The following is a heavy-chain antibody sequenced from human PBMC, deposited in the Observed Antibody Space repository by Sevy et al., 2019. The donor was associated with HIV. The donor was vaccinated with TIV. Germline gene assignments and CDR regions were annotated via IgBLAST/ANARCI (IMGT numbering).Heavy chain of an antibody. V-gene: IGHV3-48*02. J-gene: IGHJ6*02. CDR3: AREGSGWDYYYYYGMDV. D-gene: IGHD6-19*01. CDR2: ISSSSSTI. Sequence: GGSLRLSCAASGFTFSSYSMNWVRQAPGKGLEWVSYISSSSSTIYYADSVKGRFTISRDNAKNSLYLQMNSLRDEDTAEYYCAREGSGWDYYYYYGMDVWGQGTTVTVSS. CDR1: GFTFSSYS.